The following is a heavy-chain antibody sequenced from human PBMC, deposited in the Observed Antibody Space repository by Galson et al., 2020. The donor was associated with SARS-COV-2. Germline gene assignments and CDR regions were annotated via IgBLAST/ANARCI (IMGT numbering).Heavy chain of an antibody. J-gene: IGHJ5*02. D-gene: IGHD2-2*01. Sequence: GASVKVSCKVSGCTLTELSMHWVRQAPGKGLEWMGGFDPKDGETIYAQKFQGRVTMTEDTSTDTAYMALSSLRSEDTDVYYCATTHPYQLLFGGWFDPWGQGTLVIVSS. CDR1: GCTLTELS. CDR3: ATTHPYQLLFGGWFDP. CDR2: FDPKDGET. V-gene: IGHV1-24*01.